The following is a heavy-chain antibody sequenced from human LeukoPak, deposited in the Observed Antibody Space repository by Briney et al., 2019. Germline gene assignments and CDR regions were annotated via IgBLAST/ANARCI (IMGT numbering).Heavy chain of an antibody. CDR3: AKQKLELQAYYYYYMDV. CDR1: GFTFSSYA. CDR2: ISGSGGST. J-gene: IGHJ6*03. V-gene: IGHV3-23*01. D-gene: IGHD1-7*01. Sequence: GGSLRLSCAASGFTFSSYAMSWVRQAPGKGLEWVSAISGSGGSTHYADSVKGRFTISRDNSKNTLYLQMNSLRAEDTAVYYCAKQKLELQAYYYYYMDVWGKGTTVTVSS.